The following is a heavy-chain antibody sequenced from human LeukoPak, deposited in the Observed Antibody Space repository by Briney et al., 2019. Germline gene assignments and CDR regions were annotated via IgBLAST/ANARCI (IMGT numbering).Heavy chain of an antibody. CDR2: IYYSGST. J-gene: IGHJ6*02. CDR1: GGSISSYY. Sequence: SETLSLTCTVSGGSISSYYWSWIRQPPGKGLEWIGYIYYSGSTNYNPSLKSRVTISVDTSKNQFSLKLSSVTAADTAVYYCARPAQSYGMDVWGQGTTVTVSS. V-gene: IGHV4-59*08. CDR3: ARPAQSYGMDV.